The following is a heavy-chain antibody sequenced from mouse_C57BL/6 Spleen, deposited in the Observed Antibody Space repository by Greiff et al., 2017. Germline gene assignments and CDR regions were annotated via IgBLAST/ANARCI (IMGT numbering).Heavy chain of an antibody. V-gene: IGHV1-64*01. CDR3: AGDEGLTVSFAY. J-gene: IGHJ3*01. D-gene: IGHD4-1*01. CDR1: GYTFTSYW. Sequence: QVQLKQPGAELVTPGASVKLSCKASGYTFTSYWMHWVQQRPGQGLEWIGMIHPASGSTNYNEKFKSKATLTVDTSSSTAFMQLTSLTSEDSAVYCCAGDEGLTVSFAYWGQGTLVTVSA. CDR2: IHPASGST.